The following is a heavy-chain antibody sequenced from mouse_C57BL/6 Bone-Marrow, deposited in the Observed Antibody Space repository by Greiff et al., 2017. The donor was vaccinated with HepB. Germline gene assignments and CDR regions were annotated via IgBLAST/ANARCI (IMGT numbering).Heavy chain of an antibody. J-gene: IGHJ2*01. CDR2: IYPGDGDT. CDR1: GYAFSSSW. D-gene: IGHD1-1*01. V-gene: IGHV1-82*01. Sequence: VQLQQSGPELVKPGASVKISCKASGYAFSSSWMNWVKQRPVKGLEWIGRIYPGDGDTNYNGKFKGKATLTADKSSSTAYMQLSSLTSEDSAVYFCAIPVVAPYFDYWGQGTTLTVSS. CDR3: AIPVVAPYFDY.